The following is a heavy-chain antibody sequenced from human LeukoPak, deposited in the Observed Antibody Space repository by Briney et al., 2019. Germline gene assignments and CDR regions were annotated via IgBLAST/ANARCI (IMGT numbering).Heavy chain of an antibody. D-gene: IGHD3-10*01. Sequence: GGSLRLSCAASGFTFSSYSMNWVRQAPGKGLEWASSISSSSSYMYYADSVEGRFTISRDNAKNSLYLQMNSLRAEDTAVYYCASRADYYGSGSYAKGNYWGQGTLVTVSS. CDR2: ISSSSSYM. V-gene: IGHV3-21*01. CDR1: GFTFSSYS. CDR3: ASRADYYGSGSYAKGNY. J-gene: IGHJ4*02.